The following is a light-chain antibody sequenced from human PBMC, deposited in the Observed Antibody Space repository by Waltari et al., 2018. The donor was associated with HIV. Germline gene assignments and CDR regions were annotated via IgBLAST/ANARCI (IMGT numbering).Light chain of an antibody. CDR2: DNN. J-gene: IGLJ2*01. CDR1: SSNIGNNY. V-gene: IGLV1-51*01. CDR3: GTWDSSLSAVV. Sequence: QSVLTQPPSVSAAPGQKVTISCSGSSSNIGNNYVYWYQQLPGTAPKLLIYDNNKRPSGIPDRFSGSKSGTSATLGITGLQTGDEADYYCGTWDSSLSAVVFGGGTKLTVL.